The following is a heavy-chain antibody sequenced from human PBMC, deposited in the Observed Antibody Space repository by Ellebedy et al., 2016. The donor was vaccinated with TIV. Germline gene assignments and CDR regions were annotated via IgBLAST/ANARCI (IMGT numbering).Heavy chain of an antibody. CDR2: LRGRDGRT. CDR3: ARDDALDGGYLDS. V-gene: IGHV3-23*01. J-gene: IGHJ4*02. Sequence: GESLKISCAASGFTFANYAMTWVRQVPGKGFEWFSSLRGRDGRTSYTDSAKGRFTISRDNSKNTLFLQMNNLRVEDTAMYYCARDDALDGGYLDSWGQGTLVTVSS. D-gene: IGHD3-16*01. CDR1: GFTFANYA.